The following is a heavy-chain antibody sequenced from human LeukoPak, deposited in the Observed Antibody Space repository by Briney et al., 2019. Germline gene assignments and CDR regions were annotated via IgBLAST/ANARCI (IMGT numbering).Heavy chain of an antibody. Sequence: PGGSLRLSCAASGFTFRSYAMSWVRQAPGKGLEWVSAISGSGGSTYYADSVKGRFTISRDNSKNTLYLQMNSLRAEDTAVYYCAKIKGLVTSADFDYWGQGTLVTVSS. CDR1: GFTFRSYA. D-gene: IGHD4-17*01. V-gene: IGHV3-23*01. CDR2: ISGSGGST. CDR3: AKIKGLVTSADFDY. J-gene: IGHJ4*02.